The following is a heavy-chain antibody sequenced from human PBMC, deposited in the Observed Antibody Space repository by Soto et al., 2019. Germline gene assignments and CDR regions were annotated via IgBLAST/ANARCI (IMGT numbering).Heavy chain of an antibody. J-gene: IGHJ6*02. D-gene: IGHD4-4*01. Sequence: GESLKISCKGSGYSFTSYWISWVRQMPGKGLEWMGRIDPSDSYTNYSPSFQGHVTISADKSISTAYLQWSSLKASDTAMYYCARENYSNYPYYYYYYGMDVWGQGTLVTVSS. CDR1: GYSFTSYW. V-gene: IGHV5-10-1*01. CDR3: ARENYSNYPYYYYYYGMDV. CDR2: IDPSDSYT.